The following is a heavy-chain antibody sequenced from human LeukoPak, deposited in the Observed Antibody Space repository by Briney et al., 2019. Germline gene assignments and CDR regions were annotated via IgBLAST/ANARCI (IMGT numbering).Heavy chain of an antibody. J-gene: IGHJ4*02. V-gene: IGHV1-2*02. CDR3: ARVLREGATPWGGNDY. CDR1: GYSFTGHY. D-gene: IGHD1-26*01. Sequence: ASVKVSCKASGYSFTGHYMHWVRQAPGQGLEWMGWINPKSGGTNYAQKFQDRVTMTRDTSISTAYMELSRLTYDDTAVYYCARVLREGATPWGGNDYWGPGTLVTVSS. CDR2: INPKSGGT.